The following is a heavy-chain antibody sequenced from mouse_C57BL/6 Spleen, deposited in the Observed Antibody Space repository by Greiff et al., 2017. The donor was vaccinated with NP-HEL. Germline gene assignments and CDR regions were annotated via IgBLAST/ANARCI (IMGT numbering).Heavy chain of an antibody. CDR3: ARNSPVSPWFAY. Sequence: VKLMESGPGLVAPSQSLSITCTVSGFSLTSYAISWVRQPPGKGLEWLGVIWTGGGTNYNSALKSRLSLSKDNSKRQVFVKMNSLQTDDTARYYCARNSPVSPWFAYWGQGTLVTVSA. CDR1: GFSLTSYA. V-gene: IGHV2-9-1*01. CDR2: IWTGGGT. J-gene: IGHJ3*01.